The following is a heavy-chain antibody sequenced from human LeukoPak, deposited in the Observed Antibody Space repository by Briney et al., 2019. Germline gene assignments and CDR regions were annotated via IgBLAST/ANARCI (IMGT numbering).Heavy chain of an antibody. CDR1: GFTFSSSA. V-gene: IGHV3-23*01. D-gene: IGHD1-20*01. Sequence: GGSLRLSCAASGFTFSSSAMSWVRQAPGKGLEWVSAIAPNGGSREYRDSVKGRFTISRDNSKNTLFLQMDSLRDEDTALYYCAIRGISGTKYFQHWGQGTLVTVSS. CDR2: IAPNGGSR. J-gene: IGHJ1*01. CDR3: AIRGISGTKYFQH.